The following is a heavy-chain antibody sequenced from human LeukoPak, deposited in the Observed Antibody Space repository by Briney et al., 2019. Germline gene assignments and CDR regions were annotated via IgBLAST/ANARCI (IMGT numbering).Heavy chain of an antibody. CDR3: ASSLVVPAAGLFYYYGMDV. J-gene: IGHJ6*02. V-gene: IGHV1-18*01. D-gene: IGHD2-2*01. CDR1: GYTFTSYG. CDR2: ISAYNGNT. Sequence: GASVKVSCKASGYTFTSYGISWVRQAPGQGLEWMGWISAYNGNTNYAQKLQGRVTMTTDTSTSTACMELRSLRSDDTAVYYCASSLVVPAAGLFYYYGMDVWGQGTTVTVSS.